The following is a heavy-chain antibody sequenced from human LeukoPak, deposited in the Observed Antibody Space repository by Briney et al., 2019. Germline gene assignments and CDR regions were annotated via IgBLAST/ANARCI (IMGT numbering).Heavy chain of an antibody. D-gene: IGHD2-21*02. J-gene: IGHJ4*02. CDR3: ARDLEVTANDY. V-gene: IGHV4-4*07. CDR1: GGSISSYY. Sequence: TTSETLSLTCAVSGGSISSYYWSWIRQPAGKGLEWIGSIYHSGSTYYNPSLKSRVTISVDTSKSQFSLKLSSVTAADTAVYYCARDLEVTANDYWGQGTLVTVSS. CDR2: IYHSGST.